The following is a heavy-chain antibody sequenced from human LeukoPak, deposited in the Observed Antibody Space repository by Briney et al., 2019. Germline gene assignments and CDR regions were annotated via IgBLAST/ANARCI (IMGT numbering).Heavy chain of an antibody. Sequence: KPSETLSLTCTVSGGSISSYYWSWIRQPPGKGLEWIGYIYYSGSTNYNPSLKSRVTISVDTSKNQFSLKLSSVTAADTAVYYCARYRDGSYQEFDYWGQGTLVTVSS. CDR2: IYYSGST. CDR3: ARYRDGSYQEFDY. D-gene: IGHD1-26*01. CDR1: GGSISSYY. J-gene: IGHJ4*02. V-gene: IGHV4-59*01.